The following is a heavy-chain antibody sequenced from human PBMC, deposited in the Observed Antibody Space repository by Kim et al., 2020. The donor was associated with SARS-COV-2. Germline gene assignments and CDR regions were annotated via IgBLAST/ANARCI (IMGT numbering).Heavy chain of an antibody. Sequence: GGSLRLSCPGSGFTFSIYALSWVRQAPGKGLEWVSAITGSGGSTFYADSVKGRFTISRDNSKNTLYLQMNNLRAEDTAVNYCWKGLIGSSGYYGNDAFD. J-gene: IGHJ3*02. CDR2: ITGSGGST. CDR3: WKGLIGSSGYYGNDAFD. CDR1: GFTFSIYA. D-gene: IGHD3-22*01. V-gene: IGHV3-23*01.